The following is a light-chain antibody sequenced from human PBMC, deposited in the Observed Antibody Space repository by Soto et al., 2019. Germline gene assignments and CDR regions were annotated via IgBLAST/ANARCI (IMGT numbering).Light chain of an antibody. CDR1: SSDVGAYNY. J-gene: IGLJ1*01. CDR2: EVS. Sequence: QSVLTQPPSASGSPGQSVTISCTGTSSDVGAYNYVSWYQQLPGKAPKLIIYEVSKRPSGVPDRFSGSKSGNTASLTVSGLQVEDKANYSCTSPEPTSSFFYFFGPGTTVT. CDR3: TSPEPTSSFFYF. V-gene: IGLV2-8*01.